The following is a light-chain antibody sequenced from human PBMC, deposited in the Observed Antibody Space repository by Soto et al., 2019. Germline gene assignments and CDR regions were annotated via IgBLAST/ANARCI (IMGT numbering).Light chain of an antibody. CDR3: QQRSSWPFT. CDR2: ATS. J-gene: IGKJ3*01. V-gene: IGKV3-11*01. Sequence: EIVLTQSQATLSLSPGERATLSCRASQNINSYLAWYQHKPGQAPRLLIYATSNRATGIPARFSGSGSGTDFTLSISSLEPEDFAVYYCQQRSSWPFTFGPGTKVDIK. CDR1: QNINSY.